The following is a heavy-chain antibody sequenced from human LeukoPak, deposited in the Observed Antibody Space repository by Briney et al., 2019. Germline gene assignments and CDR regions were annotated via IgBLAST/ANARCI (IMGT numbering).Heavy chain of an antibody. V-gene: IGHV4-39*07. CDR1: GGSISSSSYY. J-gene: IGHJ4*02. CDR2: IYYSGST. D-gene: IGHD3-10*01. Sequence: SETLSLTCTVSGGSISSSSYYWGWIRQPPGKGLEWIGSIYYSGSTYYNPSLKSRVTISVDTSKNQFSLKLSSVTAADTAVYYCARDPMVEGAFDYWGQGTLVTVSS. CDR3: ARDPMVEGAFDY.